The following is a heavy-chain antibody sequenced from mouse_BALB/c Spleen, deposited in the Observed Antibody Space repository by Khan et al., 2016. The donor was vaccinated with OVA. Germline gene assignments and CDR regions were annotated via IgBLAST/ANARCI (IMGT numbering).Heavy chain of an antibody. CDR2: IWTGGST. V-gene: IGHV2-9*02. CDR3: DRYYGNYGWYFDV. D-gene: IGHD2-1*01. CDR1: GFSLTSYG. J-gene: IGHJ1*01. Sequence: QVQLKQSGPGLVAPSQSLSITCTVSGFSLTSYGVHWVRQPPGKGLEWLGVIWTGGSTNYYSALMSRLSISNDNSKSQAFLKMHSLQTDDTAVYYCDRYYGNYGWYFDVWGAGTTVTVSS.